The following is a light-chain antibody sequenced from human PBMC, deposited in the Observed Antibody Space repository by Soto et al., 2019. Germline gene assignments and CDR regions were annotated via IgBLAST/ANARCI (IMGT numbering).Light chain of an antibody. Sequence: EIVLTQSPGTLSLSPGERATLSFRASQSVRSNFLAWYQQKPGQAPRLLIYGASNRATGIPDRFSGSGSGTDFTLTITRLEPEDFAMYYCQQYGSSPFTFGQGTRLEIK. CDR3: QQYGSSPFT. V-gene: IGKV3-20*01. J-gene: IGKJ5*01. CDR2: GAS. CDR1: QSVRSNF.